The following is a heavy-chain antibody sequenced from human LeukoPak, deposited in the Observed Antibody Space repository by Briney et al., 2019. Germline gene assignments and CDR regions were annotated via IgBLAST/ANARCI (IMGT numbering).Heavy chain of an antibody. CDR1: GFTFSSYA. Sequence: GGSLRLSCAASGFTFSSYAMSWVRQAPGKGLEWVSVISGSGGSTYYADSVKGRFTISRDNSKNTLYLQMNSLRAEDTAVYYCAKPHIAAAGRSQCFDYWGQGTLVTVSS. CDR2: ISGSGGST. D-gene: IGHD6-13*01. J-gene: IGHJ4*02. CDR3: AKPHIAAAGRSQCFDY. V-gene: IGHV3-23*01.